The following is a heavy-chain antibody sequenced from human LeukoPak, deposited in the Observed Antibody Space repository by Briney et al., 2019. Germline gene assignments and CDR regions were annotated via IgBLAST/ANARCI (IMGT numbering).Heavy chain of an antibody. CDR3: ARTWIVVVMGAFDI. J-gene: IGHJ3*02. CDR2: IYTSGST. Sequence: SETLSLTCTVSGRSISSGSYYWSWIRQPAGKGLGWIGRIYTSGSTNYNPSLKSRVTISVDTSKNQFSLKLSSVTAADTAVYYCARTWIVVVMGAFDIWGQGTMVTVSS. V-gene: IGHV4-61*02. CDR1: GRSISSGSYY. D-gene: IGHD3-22*01.